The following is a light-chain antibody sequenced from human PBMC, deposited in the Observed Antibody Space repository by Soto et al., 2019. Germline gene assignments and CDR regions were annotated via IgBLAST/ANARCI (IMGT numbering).Light chain of an antibody. CDR3: QQYNYWPS. J-gene: IGKJ1*01. V-gene: IGKV3-15*01. Sequence: EIVMTQSPDTLSVSPGERATHSCRASESVNSDLAWYQQKPGQAPRLLIYRASTRATGITARFSGSGSGTEYTLTINSLQSEDFAVYYCQQYNYWPSFGQGTKVDIK. CDR2: RAS. CDR1: ESVNSD.